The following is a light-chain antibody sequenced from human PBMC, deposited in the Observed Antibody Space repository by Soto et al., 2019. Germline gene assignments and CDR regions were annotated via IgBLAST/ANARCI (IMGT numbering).Light chain of an antibody. Sequence: QSVLTQPPSVSGAPGQRVTISCTGSSSNIGAGYDVHWYPQLPGTAPKLLIYGNSNRPSGVPDRFSGSKSGTSASLAITGLQAEDEADYYCQSYDSSLSGSVFGGGTQLTVL. CDR1: SSNIGAGYD. V-gene: IGLV1-40*01. J-gene: IGLJ3*02. CDR3: QSYDSSLSGSV. CDR2: GNS.